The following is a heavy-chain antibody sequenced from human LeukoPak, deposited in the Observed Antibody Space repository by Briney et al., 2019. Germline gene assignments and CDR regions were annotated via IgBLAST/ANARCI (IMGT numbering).Heavy chain of an antibody. CDR3: AKSQSDSLLRFLEWLLYKGSDY. Sequence: GGSLRLSCAASGFNFSTYAMTWVRQAPGKGLGWVSTLSGSGANTYYADSVKGRFTISRDNSKNTVYLQMNSLRAEDTALYYCAKSQSDSLLRFLEWLLYKGSDYWGQGTLVTVSS. V-gene: IGHV3-23*01. J-gene: IGHJ4*02. CDR2: LSGSGANT. D-gene: IGHD3-3*01. CDR1: GFNFSTYA.